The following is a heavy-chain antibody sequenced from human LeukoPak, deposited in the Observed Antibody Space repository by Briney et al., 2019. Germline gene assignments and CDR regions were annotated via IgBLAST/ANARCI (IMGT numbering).Heavy chain of an antibody. CDR2: ISFDGSLQ. J-gene: IGHJ2*01. V-gene: IGHV3-30-3*01. Sequence: QPGGSLRLSCSASGFTFSGYAMHWVRQVPGKGLEYMALISFDGSLQYYADSVKGRFTISRDNSKNTVSLQMNSLKVEDTAVYYCARDARGPLQRGYFDLWGRGTLVTVSS. CDR3: ARDARGPLQRGYFDL. CDR1: GFTFSGYA. D-gene: IGHD3-10*01.